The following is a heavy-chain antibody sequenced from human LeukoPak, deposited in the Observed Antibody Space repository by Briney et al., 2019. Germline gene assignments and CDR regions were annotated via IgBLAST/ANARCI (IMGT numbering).Heavy chain of an antibody. Sequence: GGSLRLSCAASGFALRSYGMNWVRQAPGKGLEWVSYIHTLSSTIRYADSVRGRFTISRDNAKNSLYLQMDSLRAEDTAVYYCAREILRSSSGGDCYSDYWGQGTLVTVSS. CDR3: AREILRSSSGGDCYSDY. CDR2: IHTLSSTI. J-gene: IGHJ4*02. V-gene: IGHV3-48*01. CDR1: GFALRSYG. D-gene: IGHD2-21*02.